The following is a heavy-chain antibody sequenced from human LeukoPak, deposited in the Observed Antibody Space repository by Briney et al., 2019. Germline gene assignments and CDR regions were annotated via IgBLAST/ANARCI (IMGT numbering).Heavy chain of an antibody. D-gene: IGHD6-19*01. CDR2: IRYDGSNK. CDR1: GFTFSSYG. Sequence: PGGSLRLSCAASGFTFSSYGMHWVRQAPGKGLEWVAFIRYDGSNKYYADSVKGRFTISRDNSKNTLYLQMNSLRAEDTAVYYCAKDMFRYSSGWYFDYWGQGTLVTVSS. CDR3: AKDMFRYSSGWYFDY. V-gene: IGHV3-30*02. J-gene: IGHJ4*02.